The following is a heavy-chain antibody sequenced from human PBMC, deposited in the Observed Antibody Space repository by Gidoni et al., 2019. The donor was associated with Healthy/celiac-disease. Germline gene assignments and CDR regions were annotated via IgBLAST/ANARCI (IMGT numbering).Heavy chain of an antibody. CDR1: GGSISSYY. V-gene: IGHV4-59*01. CDR3: ARDGPRSSFDY. Sequence: QVQLQESGPGLVKPSETLSLTCIASGGSISSYYWSWIRQPPGKGLEWIGYNYYSGSTNYNPSLKSRVTISVDTSKNQFSLKLSSVTAADTAVYYCARDGPRSSFDYWGQGTLVTVSS. CDR2: NYYSGST. J-gene: IGHJ4*02. D-gene: IGHD6-13*01.